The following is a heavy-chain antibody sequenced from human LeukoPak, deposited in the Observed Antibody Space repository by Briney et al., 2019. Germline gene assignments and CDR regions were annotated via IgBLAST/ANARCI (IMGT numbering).Heavy chain of an antibody. D-gene: IGHD3-22*01. CDR2: IWYNGSKK. CDR3: ARYYYDSSGDY. V-gene: IGHV3-33*01. CDR1: GFTFSNYG. Sequence: PGTSLRLSCATSGFTFSNYGMHWVRQAPGKGLEWVALIWYNGSKKYYTDSVKGRFTIYRDDSQNTLFLQMNSLRAEDTAVYYCARYYYDSSGDYWGRGTRVTVST. J-gene: IGHJ4*02.